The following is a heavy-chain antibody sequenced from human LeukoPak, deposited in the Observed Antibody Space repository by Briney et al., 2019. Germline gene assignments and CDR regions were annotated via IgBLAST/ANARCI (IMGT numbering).Heavy chain of an antibody. V-gene: IGHV3-7*04. D-gene: IGHD3-22*01. CDR3: ARGEYYYDGGY. CDR2: IKQDGSEK. J-gene: IGHJ4*02. Sequence: GGSLRLSCAASGFTFSNYWMSWVRQAPGKGLEWVANIKQDGSEKYYVASVKGRFTISRDNTENSLFLQMNSLRAEETAVYYCARGEYYYDGGYWGQGTLVTVSS. CDR1: GFTFSNYW.